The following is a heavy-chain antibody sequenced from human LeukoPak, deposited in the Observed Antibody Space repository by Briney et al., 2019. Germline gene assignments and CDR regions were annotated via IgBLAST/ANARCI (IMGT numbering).Heavy chain of an antibody. Sequence: GRSLRLSCAASGFTFSSYAMHWVRQAPGKGLEWVAVISYDGSNKYYADSVKGRFTISRDNAKNSLYLQMNSLRAEDTAVYYCARVMRYSYYFDYWGQGTLVTVSS. J-gene: IGHJ4*02. V-gene: IGHV3-30-3*01. CDR1: GFTFSSYA. CDR3: ARVMRYSYYFDY. D-gene: IGHD1-1*01. CDR2: ISYDGSNK.